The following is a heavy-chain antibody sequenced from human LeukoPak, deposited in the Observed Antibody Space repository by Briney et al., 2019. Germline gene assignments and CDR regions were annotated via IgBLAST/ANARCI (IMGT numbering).Heavy chain of an antibody. CDR3: ARGSGWYENDY. CDR2: ISASGSTI. J-gene: IGHJ4*02. V-gene: IGHV3-11*01. D-gene: IGHD6-19*01. CDR1: RSTFSDYY. Sequence: GGSLRLSCAASRSTFSDYYMSWIRQAPGKGLEWVSYISASGSTIYYAASVKGRFTISRDNAKNSLYLQMNSLRAEDTAVYYCARGSGWYENDYWGQGTLVTVSS.